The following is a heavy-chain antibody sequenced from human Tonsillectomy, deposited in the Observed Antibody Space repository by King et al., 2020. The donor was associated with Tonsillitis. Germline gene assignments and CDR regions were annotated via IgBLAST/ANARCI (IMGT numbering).Heavy chain of an antibody. D-gene: IGHD7-27*01. CDR2: ISYDGSNK. V-gene: IGHV3-30-3*01. CDR1: GFTFSSYP. Sequence: VQLVESGGGVVQPGRSLRLSCAASGFTFSSYPIHWVRQAPGKGLEWVAVISYDGSNKYYADSVKGRFTISRDNSKNKLYLQMNSLRAEDTAVYYCARDGRELTGDYYFGYWGQGTLVTVSS. J-gene: IGHJ4*02. CDR3: ARDGRELTGDYYFGY.